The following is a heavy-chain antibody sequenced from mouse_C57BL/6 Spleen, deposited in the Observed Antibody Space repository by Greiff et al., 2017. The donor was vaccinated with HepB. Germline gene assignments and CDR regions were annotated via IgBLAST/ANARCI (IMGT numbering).Heavy chain of an antibody. CDR3: TTVDYLDY. CDR2: IDPENGDT. V-gene: IGHV14-4*01. J-gene: IGHJ2*01. CDR1: GFNIKDDY. Sequence: EVQLQQSGAELVRPGASVKLSCTASGFNIKDDYMHWVKQRPEQGLEWIGWIDPENGDTEYASKFQGKATITADTSSNTAYLQLSSLTSEDTAVYYCTTVDYLDYWGQGTTLTVSS.